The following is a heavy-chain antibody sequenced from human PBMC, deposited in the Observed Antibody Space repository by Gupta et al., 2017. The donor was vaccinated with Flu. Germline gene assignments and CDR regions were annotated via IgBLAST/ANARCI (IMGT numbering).Heavy chain of an antibody. Sequence: TVSGFSLSDTTVGVSWIRQPPGKALEWLAHIFSNDDESYSTSLKTRLTISKDTSRGQVVLTMTNMDPVDTAKYYCARKRYLEEFDVWGQGTLVTVSP. D-gene: IGHD3-3*01. CDR3: ARKRYLEEFDV. V-gene: IGHV2-26*01. CDR2: IFSNDDE. CDR1: GFSLSDTTVG. J-gene: IGHJ4*02.